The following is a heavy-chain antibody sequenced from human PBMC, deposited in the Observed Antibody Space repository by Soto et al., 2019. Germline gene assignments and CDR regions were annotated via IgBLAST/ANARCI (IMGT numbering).Heavy chain of an antibody. J-gene: IGHJ6*02. CDR1: GYSFTSYH. Sequence: EVQLVQSGAEVKKPGESLKISCKGSGYSFTSYHIVGVRQMPGKGLEWMGIIYPGDSETRYSPSLQGQVTMSADKSTSTAYLQWSSLKASDTAMYYCARRSYCDGDCTRRPYDYYGMDVWGQGTTVTVSS. CDR2: IYPGDSET. D-gene: IGHD2-21*02. V-gene: IGHV5-51*01. CDR3: ARRSYCDGDCTRRPYDYYGMDV.